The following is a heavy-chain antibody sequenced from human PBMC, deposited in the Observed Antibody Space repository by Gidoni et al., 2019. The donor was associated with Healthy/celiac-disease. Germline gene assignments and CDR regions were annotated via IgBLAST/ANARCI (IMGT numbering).Heavy chain of an antibody. CDR3: ARDSAYSSGWPDDAFDI. CDR2: IWYDGINK. V-gene: IGHV3-33*01. D-gene: IGHD6-19*01. Sequence: QGQLVESGGGVVEPGRSVSLSCAAAGCTGSSEGMHWVRQAPGKGLECVAVIWYDGINKYYAASVKGRFTISRDNSKNTLYLQMNSLRAEDTAVYYCARDSAYSSGWPDDAFDIWGQGTMVTVSS. CDR1: GCTGSSEG. J-gene: IGHJ3*02.